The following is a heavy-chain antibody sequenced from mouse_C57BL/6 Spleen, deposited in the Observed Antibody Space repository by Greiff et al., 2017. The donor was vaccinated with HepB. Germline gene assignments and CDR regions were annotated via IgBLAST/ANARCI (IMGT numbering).Heavy chain of an antibody. CDR1: GFTFSDYG. D-gene: IGHD3-2*02. CDR2: ISNLAYSI. V-gene: IGHV5-15*01. J-gene: IGHJ4*01. Sequence: DVMLVESGGGLVQPGGSLKLSCAASGFTFSDYGMAWVRQAPRKGPEWVAFISNLAYSIYYADTVTGRFTISRENAKNTLYLEMSSLRAEDTAMYYCARLVDSSGSYYAMDYWGQGTSVTVSS. CDR3: ARLVDSSGSYYAMDY.